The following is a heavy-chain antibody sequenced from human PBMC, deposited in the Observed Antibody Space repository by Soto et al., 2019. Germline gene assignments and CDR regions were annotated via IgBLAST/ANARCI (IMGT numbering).Heavy chain of an antibody. Sequence: QLQLQESGPGLVKPSETLSLTCTVSGGSISSSSYYWGWIRQPPGKGLEWIGSIYYSGSTYYNPSLKSRVTISVDTSKNQFSLKLSSVTAADTAVYYCARQDYYGSGSYGAFDYWGQGTLVTVSS. V-gene: IGHV4-39*01. CDR1: GGSISSSSYY. J-gene: IGHJ4*02. CDR3: ARQDYYGSGSYGAFDY. CDR2: IYYSGST. D-gene: IGHD3-10*01.